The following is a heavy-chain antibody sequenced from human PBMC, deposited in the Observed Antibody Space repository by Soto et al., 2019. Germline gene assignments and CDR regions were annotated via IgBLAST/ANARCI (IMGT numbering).Heavy chain of an antibody. CDR2: IIPIFGTA. CDR3: ASYPDTYYYDSSGYYYKYFQH. V-gene: IGHV1-69*01. CDR1: GGTFSSYA. J-gene: IGHJ1*01. D-gene: IGHD3-22*01. Sequence: QVQLVQSGAEVKKPGSSVKVSCKASGGTFSSYAISWVRQAPGQGLEWMGGIIPIFGTANYAQKFQGRVTITADESTSTAYMKLSSLRSEDSAVYYCASYPDTYYYDSSGYYYKYFQHWGQGTLVTVSS.